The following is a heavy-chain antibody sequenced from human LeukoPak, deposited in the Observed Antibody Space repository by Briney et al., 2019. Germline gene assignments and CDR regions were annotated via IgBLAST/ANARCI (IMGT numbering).Heavy chain of an antibody. V-gene: IGHV1-3*03. CDR3: ARDQGYDYVWGSYRFDY. D-gene: IGHD3-16*02. CDR1: GYTFTSYA. CDR2: INAGNGNT. Sequence: ASVKVSCKASGYTFTSYAMHWVRQAPGQRLEWMGWINAGNGNTKYSQEFQGRVTITRDTSASTAYMELSSLRSEDMAVYYCARDQGYDYVWGSYRFDYWGQGTLVTVSS. J-gene: IGHJ4*02.